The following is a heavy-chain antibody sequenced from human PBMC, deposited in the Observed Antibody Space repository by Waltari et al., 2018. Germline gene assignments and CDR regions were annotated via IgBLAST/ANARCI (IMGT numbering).Heavy chain of an antibody. V-gene: IGHV4-34*01. Sequence: QVQLQQWGAGLLKPSETLSLTCAVHGGSFSGYYWSWIRQHPGKGLEWIVEIKRSGTTNYNPSLESRVTISVDTSKNQFSLNLSSVTAADTAVYYCARSLRLVYSYMDVWGKGTTVTVSS. J-gene: IGHJ6*03. CDR1: GGSFSGYY. CDR3: ARSLRLVYSYMDV. CDR2: IKRSGTT. D-gene: IGHD5-12*01.